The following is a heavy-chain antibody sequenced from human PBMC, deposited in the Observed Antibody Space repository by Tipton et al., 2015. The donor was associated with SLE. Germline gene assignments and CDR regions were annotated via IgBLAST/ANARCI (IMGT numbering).Heavy chain of an antibody. Sequence: GLVKPSETLSLTCAVYGGSFSGYYWSWIRQPPGKGLEWIGEINHSGSTNYNPALKSRVTISVDTSKNQFSLKLSSVTAADTAVYYCARGGGGIVVVPAALGYMDVWGKGTTVTVSS. CDR3: ARGGGGIVVVPAALGYMDV. D-gene: IGHD2-2*01. V-gene: IGHV4-34*01. CDR1: GGSFSGYY. CDR2: INHSGST. J-gene: IGHJ6*03.